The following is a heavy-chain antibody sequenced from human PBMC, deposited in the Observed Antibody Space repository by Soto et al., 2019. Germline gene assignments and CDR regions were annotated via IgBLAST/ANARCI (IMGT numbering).Heavy chain of an antibody. Sequence: GGSLRLSCTASGFTFGDYAMSWVRQAPGKGLEWVGFTRSKAYGGTTEYAASVKGRFTISRDDSKSIAYLQMNSLKTEDTAVYYCTRVRHYYGSGSYYNDAHDYWGQGTLVTVSS. CDR3: TRVRHYYGSGSYYNDAHDY. D-gene: IGHD3-10*01. CDR1: GFTFGDYA. CDR2: TRSKAYGGTT. V-gene: IGHV3-49*04. J-gene: IGHJ4*02.